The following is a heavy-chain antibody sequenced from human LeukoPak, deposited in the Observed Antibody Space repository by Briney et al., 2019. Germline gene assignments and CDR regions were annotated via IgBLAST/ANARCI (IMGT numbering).Heavy chain of an antibody. Sequence: GGSLRLSCAASGFTFSSYGMHWVRQAPGKGLEWVAVISYDGSNKYYADSVKGRFTISRDNSKNTLYLQMNSLRAEDTAVYCCAKVPQYYDILTGYPDHYYYYGMDVWGQGTTVTVSS. D-gene: IGHD3-9*01. J-gene: IGHJ6*02. V-gene: IGHV3-30*18. CDR1: GFTFSSYG. CDR2: ISYDGSNK. CDR3: AKVPQYYDILTGYPDHYYYYGMDV.